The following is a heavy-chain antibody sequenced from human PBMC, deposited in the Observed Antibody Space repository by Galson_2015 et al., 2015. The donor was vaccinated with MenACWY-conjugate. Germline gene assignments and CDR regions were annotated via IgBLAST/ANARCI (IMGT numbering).Heavy chain of an antibody. Sequence: SLRLSCAAYGFTVGTSWLTWVRQAPGKGLEWVANMKYDGSEQYYVDFVRGRFPISSDYDKNSLYLQMNSLRPEDTAVYYCVRPIMTFAAVRSLDNWGQGTVVTVSS. CDR1: GFTVGTSW. V-gene: IGHV3-7*01. D-gene: IGHD3-10*01. J-gene: IGHJ4*02. CDR2: MKYDGSEQ. CDR3: VRPIMTFAAVRSLDN.